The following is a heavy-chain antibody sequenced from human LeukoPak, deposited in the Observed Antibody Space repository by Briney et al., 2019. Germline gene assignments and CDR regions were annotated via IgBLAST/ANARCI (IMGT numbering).Heavy chain of an antibody. CDR2: IYHTGST. D-gene: IGHD5-18*01. Sequence: SETLSLTCTASGYSISSGYYWGWIRQPPGKGLEWIGSIYHTGSTNYNPSLKSRVTISVDTSKNQFSLKLRSVTAADTAVYYCARGWYSYRHWGQGTLVTVSS. V-gene: IGHV4-38-2*02. CDR1: GYSISSGYY. J-gene: IGHJ4*02. CDR3: ARGWYSYRH.